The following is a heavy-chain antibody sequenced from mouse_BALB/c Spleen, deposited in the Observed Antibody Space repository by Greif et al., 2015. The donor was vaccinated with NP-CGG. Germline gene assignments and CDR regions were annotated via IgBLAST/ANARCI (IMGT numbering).Heavy chain of an antibody. D-gene: IGHD1-1*01. CDR1: GFTFSDYG. Sequence: DVHLVESGGGLVQPGGSRKLSCAASGFTFSDYGMAWVRQAPGKGPEWVAFISNLVYSIYYADTVTGRFTISRENAKNTLYLEMSSLRSEDTAMYYCARDYYGSSYWYFDVRGAGTTVTVSS. J-gene: IGHJ1*01. V-gene: IGHV5-15*02. CDR2: ISNLVYSI. CDR3: ARDYYGSSYWYFDV.